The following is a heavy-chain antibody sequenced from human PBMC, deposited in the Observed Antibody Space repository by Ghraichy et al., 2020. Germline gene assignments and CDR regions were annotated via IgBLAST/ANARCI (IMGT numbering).Heavy chain of an antibody. J-gene: IGHJ6*02. CDR2: IYYSGST. Sequence: SETLSLTCTVSGGSVSSGSYYWSWIRQPPGKGLEWIGYIYYSGSTNYNPSLKSRVTISVDTSKNQFSLKLSSVTAADTAVYYCARLLDCSGGSCYSRSDYYYYGMDVWGQGTTVTVSS. CDR3: ARLLDCSGGSCYSRSDYYYYGMDV. CDR1: GGSVSSGSYY. V-gene: IGHV4-61*01. D-gene: IGHD2-15*01.